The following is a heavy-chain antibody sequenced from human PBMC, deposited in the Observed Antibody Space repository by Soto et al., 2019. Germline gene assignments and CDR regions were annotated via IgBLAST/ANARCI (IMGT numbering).Heavy chain of an antibody. J-gene: IGHJ5*02. CDR2: ISYDGSNK. V-gene: IGHV3-30-3*01. Sequence: QLVESGGGVVQPGRSLRLSCAASGFTFSSFAMHWVRQAPGKGLEWVSVISYDGSNKYYADSVKGRFTISRDNSKSTLYLQMNSLRGEDTAVYHCARDHDFWSGYSDGVDPWGQGTLVTVSS. CDR1: GFTFSSFA. CDR3: ARDHDFWSGYSDGVDP. D-gene: IGHD3-3*01.